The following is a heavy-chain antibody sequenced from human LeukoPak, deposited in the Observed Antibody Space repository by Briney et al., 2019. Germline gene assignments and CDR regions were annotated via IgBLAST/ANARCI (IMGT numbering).Heavy chain of an antibody. J-gene: IGHJ5*02. CDR1: GFTFITYA. D-gene: IGHD2-2*02. CDR2: ISGSGGST. V-gene: IGHV3-23*01. CDR3: ARAPCSSTSCYNRNWFDP. Sequence: GGSLRLSCVASGFTFITYAMSWVRQAPGKGLEWVSSISGSGGSTYYADSVRGRFTISRDNSKNTLYLQMNSLRAEDTAVYYCARAPCSSTSCYNRNWFDPWGQGTLVTVSS.